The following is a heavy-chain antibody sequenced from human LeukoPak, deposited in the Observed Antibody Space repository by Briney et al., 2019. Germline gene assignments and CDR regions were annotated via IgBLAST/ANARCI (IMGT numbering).Heavy chain of an antibody. V-gene: IGHV3-23*01. D-gene: IGHD6-13*01. CDR1: GFTFSSYW. Sequence: GGSLRLSCAASGFTFSSYWMSWVRQAPGKGLEWVSGISGSGGSTYYADSVKGRFTISRDNSKNTLYLQMNSLRAEDTAVYYCAKGYSSSWYYFDYWGQGTLVTVSS. CDR2: ISGSGGST. CDR3: AKGYSSSWYYFDY. J-gene: IGHJ4*02.